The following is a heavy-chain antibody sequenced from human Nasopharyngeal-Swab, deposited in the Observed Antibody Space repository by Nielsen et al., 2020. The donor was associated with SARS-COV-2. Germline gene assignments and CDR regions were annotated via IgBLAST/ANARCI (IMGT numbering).Heavy chain of an antibody. D-gene: IGHD5-12*01. CDR1: GFSCAASR. Sequence: GESLKISCAASGFSCAASRFTQGPGKGLEWVSSSSSSSSYIDYADSVKGRFTISRDNAKNSLNLQINGLRGEDTAVFYCARDFGYRYDNWFDPWGQGTLVTVSS. V-gene: IGHV3-21*01. CDR2: SSSSSSYI. J-gene: IGHJ5*02. CDR3: ARDFGYRYDNWFDP.